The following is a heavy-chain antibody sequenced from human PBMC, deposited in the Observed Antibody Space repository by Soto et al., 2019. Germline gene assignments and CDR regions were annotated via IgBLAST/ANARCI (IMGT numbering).Heavy chain of an antibody. Sequence: SVKVSCKNSGGTFSSYAISWVRQAPGQGLEWMGGIVPLFRTTNYAQKFQGRVTITADTSTYTVYMELSGLRSGDTAVYYCARESFHGDYAGGFDYWG. J-gene: IGHJ4*01. CDR3: ARESFHGDYAGGFDY. D-gene: IGHD4-17*01. CDR1: GGTFSSYA. V-gene: IGHV1-69*06. CDR2: IVPLFRTT.